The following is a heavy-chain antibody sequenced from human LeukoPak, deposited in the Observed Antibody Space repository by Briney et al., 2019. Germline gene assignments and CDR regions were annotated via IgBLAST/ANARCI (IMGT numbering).Heavy chain of an antibody. V-gene: IGHV4-31*03. CDR1: GGSIGSGGYY. CDR2: IYYSGST. CDR3: ARARWVTMVQGVPLYYYYYGMDV. J-gene: IGHJ6*02. Sequence: SQTLSLTCTVSGGSIGSGGYYWSWIRQHPGKGLEWIGYIYYSGSTYYNPSLKSRVTISVDTSKNQFSLKLSSVTAADTAVYYCARARWVTMVQGVPLYYYYYGMDVWGQGTTVTVSS. D-gene: IGHD3-10*01.